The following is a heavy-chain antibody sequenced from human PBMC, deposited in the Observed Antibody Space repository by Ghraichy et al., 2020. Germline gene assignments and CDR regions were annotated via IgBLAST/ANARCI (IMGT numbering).Heavy chain of an antibody. V-gene: IGHV3-23*01. J-gene: IGHJ4*02. CDR3: AKNRGNMDPYFDH. CDR2: ITGRGESA. Sequence: GESLNISCAASGFTFSNYFMSWVRQAPGKGLEWVSAITGRGESAYYPDSVKGRFTIARDNSKNMLYLQMSGLRAEDTATYYCAKNRGNMDPYFDHWGRGTLVNVSS. D-gene: IGHD2/OR15-2a*01. CDR1: GFTFSNYF.